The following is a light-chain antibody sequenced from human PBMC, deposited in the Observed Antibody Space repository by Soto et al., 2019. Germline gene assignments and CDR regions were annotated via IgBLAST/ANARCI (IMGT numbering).Light chain of an antibody. Sequence: EIVLTQSPGTLSLSPGERATLSCRASPSVSGSNLAWYQQKPGQAPRLVIYGASSRATGIPDRFSGSGSGTDFTLTISRLEPEDFAVYYCQQYGSSPLTFGGGTKV. J-gene: IGKJ4*01. V-gene: IGKV3-20*01. CDR1: PSVSGSN. CDR3: QQYGSSPLT. CDR2: GAS.